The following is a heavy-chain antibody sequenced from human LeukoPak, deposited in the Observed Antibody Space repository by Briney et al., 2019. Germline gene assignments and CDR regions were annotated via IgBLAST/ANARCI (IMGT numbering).Heavy chain of an antibody. V-gene: IGHV3-48*04. CDR1: GFTFSSYS. CDR3: AELGITMIGVV. Sequence: PGGSLRLSCAASGFTFSSYSMSWVRQDPGKGLEWVSYISSSGSTIYYADSVKGRFTISRDNAKNSLYLQMNSLRAEDTAVYYCAELGITMIGVVWGKGTTVTISS. CDR2: ISSSGSTI. D-gene: IGHD3-10*02. J-gene: IGHJ6*04.